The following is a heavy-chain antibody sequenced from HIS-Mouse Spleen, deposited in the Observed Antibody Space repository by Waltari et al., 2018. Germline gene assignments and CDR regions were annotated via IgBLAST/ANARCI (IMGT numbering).Heavy chain of an antibody. J-gene: IGHJ2*01. CDR1: GGSISSSSYY. Sequence: QLQLQESGPGLVKPSETLSLTCTVSGGSISSSSYYWGWIRQPPGKGLEWIGSSYYSGRTYDNTYLKRTVTISVDTSKNQFSLKLSSVTTADTAGYYCARESPYSSSWYDWYFDLWGRGTLVTVAS. V-gene: IGHV4-39*07. CDR2: SYYSGRT. D-gene: IGHD6-13*01. CDR3: ARESPYSSSWYDWYFDL.